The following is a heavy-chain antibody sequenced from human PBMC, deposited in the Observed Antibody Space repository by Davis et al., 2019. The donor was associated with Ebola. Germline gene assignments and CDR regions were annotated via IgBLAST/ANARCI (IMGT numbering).Heavy chain of an antibody. CDR3: ARAQFPTTSDH. CDR1: GYTFTGYY. J-gene: IGHJ4*02. CDR2: INPHNGNT. V-gene: IGHV1-18*04. D-gene: IGHD1-1*01. Sequence: ASVKVSCKASGYTFTGYYMHWVRQAPGQGLEWMGWINPHNGNTNYAQNVQGRVTMTTDTSTSTAYMEVGTLRSDDTAVYYCARAQFPTTSDHWGQGTLVTVSS.